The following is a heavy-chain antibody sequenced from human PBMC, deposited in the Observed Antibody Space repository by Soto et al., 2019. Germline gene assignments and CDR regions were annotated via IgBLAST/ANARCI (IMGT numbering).Heavy chain of an antibody. D-gene: IGHD3-16*01. Sequence: GGSLRLSCAASGFTVSTKYMSWVRQAPGKGLEWASVIYSGGSTFYADSVRGRFTISRDNSKNTVNLQMNSLRAEDTAVYYCARDPWAADYWGQGTLVTVSS. J-gene: IGHJ4*02. CDR1: GFTVSTKY. V-gene: IGHV3-66*01. CDR3: ARDPWAADY. CDR2: IYSGGST.